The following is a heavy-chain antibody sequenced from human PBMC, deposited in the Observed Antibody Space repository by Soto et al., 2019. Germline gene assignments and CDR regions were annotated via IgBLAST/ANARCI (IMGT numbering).Heavy chain of an antibody. D-gene: IGHD6-19*01. CDR3: AKDYLTAGYNSGWYDH. V-gene: IGHV3-9*01. J-gene: IGHJ5*02. CDR1: GFMLGDYG. CDR2: ISWNSGSI. Sequence: EVLLVESGGGLVQPGRSLRLSCAASGFMLGDYGMHWVRQAPGKGLEWVSGISWNSGSIGYAASVQGRFTISRDNAKNSLYLQMNSLRHDDTAFYYCAKDYLTAGYNSGWYDHWGQGDLVTVSS.